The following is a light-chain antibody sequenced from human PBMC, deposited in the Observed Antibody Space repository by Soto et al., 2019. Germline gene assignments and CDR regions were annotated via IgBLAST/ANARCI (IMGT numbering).Light chain of an antibody. CDR1: HGVSRGY. Sequence: PGETGRLSGWTIHGVSRGYFAWYQQKAGQALRLXXYGVSSRATGVSHRFSGSGSGREFTLTISSLQSEDFAIHYCQPYNAWPTITSGEGARPDVK. CDR2: GVS. CDR3: QPYNAWPTIT. J-gene: IGKJ5*01. V-gene: IGKV3D-15*01.